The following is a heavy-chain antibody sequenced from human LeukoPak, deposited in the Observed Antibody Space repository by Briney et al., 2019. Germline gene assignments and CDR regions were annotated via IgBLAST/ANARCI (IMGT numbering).Heavy chain of an antibody. J-gene: IGHJ6*02. Sequence: ASVKVSCKASGYTFTGYYMHWVRQAPAQGLEWMGWINPNSGGTNYAQKFQGWVTMTRDTSISTAYMELSRLRSDDTAVYYCARQPFTTGTVDYYYGMDVWGQGTTVTVSS. CDR1: GYTFTGYY. CDR3: ARQPFTTGTVDYYYGMDV. CDR2: INPNSGGT. V-gene: IGHV1-2*04. D-gene: IGHD1-1*01.